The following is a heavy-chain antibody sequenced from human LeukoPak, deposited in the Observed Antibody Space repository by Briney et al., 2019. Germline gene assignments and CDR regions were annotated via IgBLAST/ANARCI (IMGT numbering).Heavy chain of an antibody. CDR1: AGSISSSSYY. CDR2: IYYSGST. Sequence: PSDTLSLTCTVSAGSISSSSYYWCWIRQPPGKALKWIGMIYYSGSTYYNPSLKSRVTISVDTSKNQFSLKLSSVTAADTAVYYCARDRQEAGMRVSSFEYWGQGTPVTVSS. V-gene: IGHV4-39*02. D-gene: IGHD6-13*01. J-gene: IGHJ4*02. CDR3: ARDRQEAGMRVSSFEY.